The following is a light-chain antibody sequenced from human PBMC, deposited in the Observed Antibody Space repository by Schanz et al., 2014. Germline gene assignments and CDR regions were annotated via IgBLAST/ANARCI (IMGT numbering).Light chain of an antibody. Sequence: QSALTQPPSASGSPGQSVTISCTGTSSDVGGYNYVSWYQQHPGKAPKLMIFDVNQRPSGVPDRFSGSKSGNTASLTVSGLQAEDEADYYCSSYTSNSTKVFGGGTQLTVL. CDR3: SSYTSNSTKV. J-gene: IGLJ3*02. V-gene: IGLV2-8*01. CDR2: DVN. CDR1: SSDVGGYNY.